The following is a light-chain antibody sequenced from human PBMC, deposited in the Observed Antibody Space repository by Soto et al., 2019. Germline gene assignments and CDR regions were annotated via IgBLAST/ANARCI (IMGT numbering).Light chain of an antibody. Sequence: EIVMRQSPGTLSVSPGERATLSCRAGQGVTTNFACYQQKSGQSPRLLIYDVSIRATGVPARFSGTGSETDFTLTISGLQSEDSAVYFCQQYNNWPFSFGQGTRLEIK. J-gene: IGKJ5*01. CDR3: QQYNNWPFS. CDR2: DVS. CDR1: QGVTTN. V-gene: IGKV3-15*01.